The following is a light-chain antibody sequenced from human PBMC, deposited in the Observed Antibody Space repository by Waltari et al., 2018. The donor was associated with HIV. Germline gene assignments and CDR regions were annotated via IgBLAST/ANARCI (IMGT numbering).Light chain of an antibody. V-gene: IGLV2-14*03. CDR1: NSDVGDYDY. CDR3: SSYSIRSTVV. Sequence: SALTQPASVSGSPGQSITISCTGTNSDVGDYDYVSWYRQHPGEAPKLLIYDVDHRPSGVSDRFSGSKSGNTASLTISGLQTEDESDYYCSSYSIRSTVVFGGGTKLTVL. CDR2: DVD. J-gene: IGLJ2*01.